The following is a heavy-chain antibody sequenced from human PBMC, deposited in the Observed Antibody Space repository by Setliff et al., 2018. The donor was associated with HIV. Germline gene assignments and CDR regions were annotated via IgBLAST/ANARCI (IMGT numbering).Heavy chain of an antibody. CDR1: GYSFNTYG. CDR3: ATGGYYYYDKSDYYYHIDV. V-gene: IGHV1-18*01. Sequence: VASVKVSCKTSGYSFNTYGIGWMRQAPGQGLEWMGWISAYNHKTNLAQRFQGRVTVTTDSSTSTAYMELSSLRSEDTAVYYCATGGYYYYDKSDYYYHIDVWGKGTTVTVSS. D-gene: IGHD3-22*01. CDR2: ISAYNHKT. J-gene: IGHJ6*03.